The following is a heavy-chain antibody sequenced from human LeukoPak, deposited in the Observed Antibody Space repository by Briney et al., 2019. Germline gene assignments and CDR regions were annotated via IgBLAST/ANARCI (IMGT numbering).Heavy chain of an antibody. D-gene: IGHD3-10*01. CDR3: ARDNGSGSYGDAFDI. Sequence: ASVKVSCKASGYTFTGYYMHWVRQAPGQGLEWMGWINPNSGGTNYAQKFQGRVTMTRDTSISTAYMELSRLRSDDTAVYYCARDNGSGSYGDAFDIWGQGTMVTVSS. J-gene: IGHJ3*02. CDR2: INPNSGGT. V-gene: IGHV1-2*02. CDR1: GYTFTGYY.